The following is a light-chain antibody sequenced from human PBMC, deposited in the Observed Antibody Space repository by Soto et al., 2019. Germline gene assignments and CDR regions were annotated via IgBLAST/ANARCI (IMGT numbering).Light chain of an antibody. CDR2: DVS. CDR1: QGISKS. V-gene: IGKV1-16*02. J-gene: IGKJ4*01. CDR3: QQYKSYPLT. Sequence: DIQMTQSPSSLSASVGDRVTITCRATQGISKSLAWFQQKAGEAPKSLIYDVSNLQSEVPSKFSGSGSGTDFTLTISSLQPEDVATYYCQQYKSYPLTFGGGTKVEIK.